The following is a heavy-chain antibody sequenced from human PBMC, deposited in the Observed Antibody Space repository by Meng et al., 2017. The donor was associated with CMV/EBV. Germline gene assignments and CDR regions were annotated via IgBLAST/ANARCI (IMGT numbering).Heavy chain of an antibody. CDR1: GYTFTSYY. J-gene: IGHJ4*02. D-gene: IGHD2-15*01. CDR2: INPSGGST. V-gene: IGHV1-46*01. CDR3: ARLGSTDDY. Sequence: QVQLVHSGAELKKPGASVKFACKASGYTFTSYYMHWVRQAPGQGLEWMGIINPSGGSTSYAQKFQGRVTITRDTSISTAYMELSRLRSDDTAVYYCARLGSTDDYWGQGTLVTVSS.